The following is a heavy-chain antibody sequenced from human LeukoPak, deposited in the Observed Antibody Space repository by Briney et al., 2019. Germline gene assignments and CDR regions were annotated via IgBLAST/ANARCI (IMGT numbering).Heavy chain of an antibody. CDR2: IYSGGST. D-gene: IGHD4-17*01. CDR3: ASLPTVTTGGYYFDY. J-gene: IGHJ4*02. Sequence: PGVSLRLSCAASGFTVSSIYMSWVRQAPGKGLEWVSVIYSGGSTYYADSVKGRFTISRDNSKNTLYLQMNSLRAEDTAVYYCASLPTVTTGGYYFDYWGQGTLVTVSS. V-gene: IGHV3-66*01. CDR1: GFTVSSIY.